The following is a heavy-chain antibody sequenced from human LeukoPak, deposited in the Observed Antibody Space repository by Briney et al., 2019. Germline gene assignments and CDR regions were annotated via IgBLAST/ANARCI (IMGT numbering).Heavy chain of an antibody. CDR3: AGELSGWNNYYYYYYMDA. CDR2: IYYSGST. D-gene: IGHD6-19*01. J-gene: IGHJ6*03. Sequence: PSETLSLTCTVSGGSISSYYWSWIRQPPGKGLEWIGYIYYSGSTNYNPSLKSRVTISVDTSKNQFSLKLSSVTAADTAVYYCAGELSGWNNYYYYYYMDAWGKGTTVTVSS. CDR1: GGSISSYY. V-gene: IGHV4-59*01.